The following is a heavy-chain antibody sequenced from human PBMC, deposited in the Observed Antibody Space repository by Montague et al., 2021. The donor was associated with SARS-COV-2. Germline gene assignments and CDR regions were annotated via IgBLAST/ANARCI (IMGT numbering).Heavy chain of an antibody. J-gene: IGHJ6*02. V-gene: IGHV3-7*03. D-gene: IGHD1-26*01. CDR1: GFPFSSYW. CDR2: IKPDGGEK. CDR3: ARDSRIVGATGGMDV. Sequence: SLRLSCAASGFPFSSYWMSWFRQTPGKGLEWVANIKPDGGEKHYLDSVKGRFTISRDNAKNSLNLQMDSLRAEDTALYYCARDSRIVGATGGMDVWGQGTTVIVSS.